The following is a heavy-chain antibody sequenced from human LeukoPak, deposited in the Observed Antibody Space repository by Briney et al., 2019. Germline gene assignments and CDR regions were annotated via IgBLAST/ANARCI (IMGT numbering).Heavy chain of an antibody. D-gene: IGHD1-26*01. CDR2: INPNSGGT. Sequence: ASVKVSCKASEYTFTGYYMHWVRQAPGQGLEWMGWINPNSGGTSCAQKFQGRVTMTRDTSISTAYMELSRLGSDDTAVYYCARVGAPDAFDIWGQGTMVTVSS. J-gene: IGHJ3*02. CDR1: EYTFTGYY. CDR3: ARVGAPDAFDI. V-gene: IGHV1-2*02.